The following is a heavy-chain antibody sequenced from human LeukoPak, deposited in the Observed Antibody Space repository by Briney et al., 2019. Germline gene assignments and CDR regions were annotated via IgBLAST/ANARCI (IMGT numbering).Heavy chain of an antibody. D-gene: IGHD1-26*01. J-gene: IGHJ6*03. CDR1: GGSISNGDYY. Sequence: PSETLSLTCTVSGGSISNGDYYWSWIPQPPGKGLEWIGYIYYSGSTYYNPSLKSRVGISVDTSKNRFSLKLSSVTAADTAVYYCARAMMRSRELYYYYYMDVWGKGTTVTVSS. CDR3: ARAMMRSRELYYYYYMDV. V-gene: IGHV4-30-4*08. CDR2: IYYSGST.